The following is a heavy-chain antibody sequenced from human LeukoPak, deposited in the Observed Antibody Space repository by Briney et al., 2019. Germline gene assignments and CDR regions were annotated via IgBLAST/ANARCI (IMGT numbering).Heavy chain of an antibody. V-gene: IGHV4-59*08. D-gene: IGHD2-21*02. CDR2: IYYSGST. CDR3: ARLQVHCGGDCYTRWFDP. J-gene: IGHJ5*02. Sequence: SETLSLTCAVSGASISSYYWGWIRQPPGKGLEWIAYIYYSGSTKYNPSLKSRVTISLDRSKNQFSLKLRSVTAADTAVYYCARLQVHCGGDCYTRWFDPWGQGTLVTVSS. CDR1: GASISSYY.